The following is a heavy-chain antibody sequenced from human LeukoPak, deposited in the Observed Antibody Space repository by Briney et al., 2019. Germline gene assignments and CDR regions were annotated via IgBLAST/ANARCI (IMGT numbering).Heavy chain of an antibody. CDR2: INYNGDNK. CDR1: GFTFSIYT. CDR3: AKDGHCPGALCPTQIAVAGYNDN. V-gene: IGHV3-23*01. D-gene: IGHD6-19*01. J-gene: IGHJ4*02. Sequence: GGSLRLSCAASGFTFSIYTMNWARQAPGKGLEWVSIINYNGDNKYYADSVQGRFTISRDNSKNTVYLQMNSLRAEDTAIYYCAKDGHCPGALCPTQIAVAGYNDNWGQGTLVTVSS.